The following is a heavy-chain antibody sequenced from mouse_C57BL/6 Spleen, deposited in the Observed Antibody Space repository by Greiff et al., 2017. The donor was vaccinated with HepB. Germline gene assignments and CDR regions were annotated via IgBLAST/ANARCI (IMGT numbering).Heavy chain of an antibody. CDR2: IDPSDSYT. CDR1: GYTFTSYW. V-gene: IGHV1-69*01. D-gene: IGHD3-3*01. Sequence: QVHLQQPGAELVMPGASVKLSCQASGYTFTSYWMHWVTQRPGQGLEWVGEIDPSDSYTNYNQKFKGKSTLTVDKSSSTAYMQLSSLTSEDSAVYYCAKKGLAYFDDWGQGTTLTVSA. J-gene: IGHJ2*01. CDR3: AKKGLAYFDD.